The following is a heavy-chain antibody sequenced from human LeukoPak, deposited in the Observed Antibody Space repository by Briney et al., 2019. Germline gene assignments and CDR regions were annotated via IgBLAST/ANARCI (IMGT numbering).Heavy chain of an antibody. J-gene: IGHJ4*02. CDR3: AKSRNYYDSSGPHY. D-gene: IGHD3-22*01. CDR2: ISGSGGST. Sequence: GGSLRLSCAASGFTFSSYAMSWVRRAPGKGLEWVSAISGSGGSTYYADSVKGRFTISRDNSKNTLYLQMNSLRAEDTAVYYCAKSRNYYDSSGPHYWGQGTLVTVSS. V-gene: IGHV3-23*01. CDR1: GFTFSSYA.